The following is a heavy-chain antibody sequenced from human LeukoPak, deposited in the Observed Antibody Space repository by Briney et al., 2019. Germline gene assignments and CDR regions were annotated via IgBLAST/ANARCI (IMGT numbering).Heavy chain of an antibody. J-gene: IGHJ4*02. Sequence: SETLSLTCTVSGGSLSSYYWSWIRQPAGKGLEGIGRIYTSGSTNYNPSLKSRVTMSVDTSKNQFSLKLSSVTAADTAVYYCARDDPLDYYDSSGYAPSWGQGTLVTVSS. CDR2: IYTSGST. V-gene: IGHV4-4*07. CDR1: GGSLSSYY. D-gene: IGHD3-22*01. CDR3: ARDDPLDYYDSSGYAPS.